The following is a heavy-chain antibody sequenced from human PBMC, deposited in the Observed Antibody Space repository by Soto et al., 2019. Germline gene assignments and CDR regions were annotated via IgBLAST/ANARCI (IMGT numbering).Heavy chain of an antibody. CDR1: GGSISSSNW. D-gene: IGHD6-19*01. CDR2: IYHSGST. J-gene: IGHJ5*02. Sequence: SETLSLTCAVSGGSISSSNWWSWVRQPPGKGLEWIGEIYHSGSTNYNPSLKSRVTISVDKSKNQFSLKLSSVTAADTAVYYCARAPRHHYSSGWLGPWFDPWGQGTLVTVSS. V-gene: IGHV4-4*02. CDR3: ARAPRHHYSSGWLGPWFDP.